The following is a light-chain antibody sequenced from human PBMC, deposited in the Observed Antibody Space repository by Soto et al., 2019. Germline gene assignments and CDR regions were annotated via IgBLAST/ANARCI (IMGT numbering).Light chain of an antibody. V-gene: IGLV2-11*01. CDR1: SSDVGAYNY. Sequence: QSALTQPRSVSGSPGQSVTISCTGTSSDVGAYNYVSWYRQRPGKAPKLMIYDVNKRPSGVPDRFSGSKSGNTASLSISGLQAEDEADYYCCSYAGSYTVVFGGGTKVTVL. CDR3: CSYAGSYTVV. J-gene: IGLJ2*01. CDR2: DVN.